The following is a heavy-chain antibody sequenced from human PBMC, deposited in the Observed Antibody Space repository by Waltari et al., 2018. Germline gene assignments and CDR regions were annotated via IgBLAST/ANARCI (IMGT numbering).Heavy chain of an antibody. CDR2: IYYSGST. D-gene: IGHD6-19*01. J-gene: IGHJ4*02. CDR1: GGTFSSYAIS. Sequence: QVQLVQSGAEVKKPGSSVKVSCKASGGTFSSYAISWVRQAPGQGLEWIGSIYYSGSTYYNPSRKSRVTISVDTSKNQFSLKLSSVTAADTAVYYCARHIYSSGWYYWGQGTLVTVSS. V-gene: IGHV4-39*01. CDR3: ARHIYSSGWYY.